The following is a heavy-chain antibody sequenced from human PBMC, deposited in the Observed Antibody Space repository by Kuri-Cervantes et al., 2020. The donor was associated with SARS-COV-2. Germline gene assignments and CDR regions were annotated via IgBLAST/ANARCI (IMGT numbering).Heavy chain of an antibody. CDR3: ARDRGYSYAYGAFDI. CDR2: ISSSSSTI. V-gene: IGHV3-48*01. J-gene: IGHJ3*02. CDR1: GFTFSSYS. Sequence: GGSLRLSCAASGFTFSSYSMNWVRQAPGKGLEWVSYISSSSSTIYYADSVKGRFTISRGNAKNSLYLQMNSLRAEDTAVYYCARDRGYSYAYGAFDIWGQGTMVTVSS. D-gene: IGHD5-18*01.